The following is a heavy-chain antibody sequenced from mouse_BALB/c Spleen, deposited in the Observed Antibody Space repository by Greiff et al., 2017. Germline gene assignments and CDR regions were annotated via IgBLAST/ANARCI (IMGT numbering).Heavy chain of an antibody. CDR3: ASRSEYYYGSYGAMDY. V-gene: IGHV6-6*02. CDR1: GFTFSNYW. D-gene: IGHD2-1*01. CDR2: IRLKSNNNAT. J-gene: IGHJ4*01. Sequence: EVQLVESGGGLVQPGGSMKLSCAASGFTFSNYWMNWVRQSPEKGLEWVAEIRLKSNNNATHYAVSVKGRITISRDDSKSNVYLQMNTLSAEDTGIYYCASRSEYYYGSYGAMDYWGQGTSVTVSS.